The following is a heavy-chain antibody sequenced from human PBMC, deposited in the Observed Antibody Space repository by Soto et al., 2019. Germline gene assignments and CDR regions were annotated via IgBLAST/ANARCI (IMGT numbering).Heavy chain of an antibody. V-gene: IGHV1-2*04. Sequence: ASVKVSCKASGYTFTGYYMHWVRQAPGQGLEWMGWINPNSGGTNYAQKFQGWVTMTRDTSISTAYMELSRLRSDDTAVYYCAISYGSGSYPGSLITYYFDYWGQGTLVTVSS. J-gene: IGHJ4*02. CDR1: GYTFTGYY. D-gene: IGHD3-10*01. CDR3: AISYGSGSYPGSLITYYFDY. CDR2: INPNSGGT.